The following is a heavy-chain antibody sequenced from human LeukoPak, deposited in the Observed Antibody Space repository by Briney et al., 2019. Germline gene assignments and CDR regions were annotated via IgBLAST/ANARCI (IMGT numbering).Heavy chain of an antibody. D-gene: IGHD1-14*01. CDR1: GFTFSSYA. CDR2: IIPIFGTA. J-gene: IGHJ3*02. V-gene: IGHV1-69*01. Sequence: GGSLRLSCAASGFTFSSYAISWVRQAPGQGLEWMGGIIPIFGTANYAQKFQGRVTITADESTSTAYMELSSLRSEDTAVYYCARARKPTPDAFDIWGQGTMVTVSS. CDR3: ARARKPTPDAFDI.